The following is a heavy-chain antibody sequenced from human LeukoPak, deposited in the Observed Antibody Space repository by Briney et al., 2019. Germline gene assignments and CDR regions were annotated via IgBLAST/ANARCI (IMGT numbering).Heavy chain of an antibody. Sequence: SETLSLTCTVSGGSISSYYWSWIRQPPRKGLEWIGYIYYSGSTNYNPTLKSRVTISVDTSKNKFSLKLSSVTAADTAVYYCASRRGIVGASFDYWGQGTLVTVSS. D-gene: IGHD1-26*01. J-gene: IGHJ4*02. CDR2: IYYSGST. CDR1: GGSISSYY. CDR3: ASRRGIVGASFDY. V-gene: IGHV4-59*01.